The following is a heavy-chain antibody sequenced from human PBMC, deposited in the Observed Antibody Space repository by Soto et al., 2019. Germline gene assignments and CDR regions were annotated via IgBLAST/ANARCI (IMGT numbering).Heavy chain of an antibody. CDR2: IYYSGST. J-gene: IGHJ6*02. CDR1: GGSISSGDYY. V-gene: IGHV4-30-4*01. Sequence: TVSGGSISSGDYYWSWIRQPPGKGLEWIGYIYYSGSTYYNPSLKSRVTISVDTSKNQFSLKLSSVTAADTAVYYCARGQHHYYDSSGYRGLYRMDVWGQGTTVTVYS. CDR3: ARGQHHYYDSSGYRGLYRMDV. D-gene: IGHD3-22*01.